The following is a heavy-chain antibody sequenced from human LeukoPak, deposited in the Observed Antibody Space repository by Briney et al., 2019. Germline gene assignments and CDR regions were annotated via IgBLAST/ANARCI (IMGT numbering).Heavy chain of an antibody. CDR3: ARDGVIMITFGGVIGPDKSFDY. CDR1: GFTFSSYW. CDR2: IKQDGSEK. J-gene: IGHJ4*02. Sequence: GGSLRLSCAASGFTFSSYWMSWVRQAPGKGLEWVANIKQDGSEKYYVDSVKGRFTISRDNAKNSLYLQVNSLRAEDTAVYYCARDGVIMITFGGVIGPDKSFDYWGQGTLVTVSS. V-gene: IGHV3-7*01. D-gene: IGHD3-16*02.